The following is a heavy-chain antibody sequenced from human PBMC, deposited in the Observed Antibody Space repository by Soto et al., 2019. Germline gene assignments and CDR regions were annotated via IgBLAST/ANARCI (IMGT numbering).Heavy chain of an antibody. V-gene: IGHV4-4*02. Sequence: QVQLQESGPGLVKPSGTLSLTCVVSGASIFSDDWWTWVRQPPGKGLEWLREIHHTGTTNHNSSLHSGVTISLDKLNDRFSPRLNAVPVADTAIYSCAIWGWLRCPRVLWGRRTLVTVSS. CDR3: AIWGWLRCPRVL. CDR1: GASIFSDDW. J-gene: IGHJ1*01. D-gene: IGHD5-12*01. CDR2: IHHTGTT.